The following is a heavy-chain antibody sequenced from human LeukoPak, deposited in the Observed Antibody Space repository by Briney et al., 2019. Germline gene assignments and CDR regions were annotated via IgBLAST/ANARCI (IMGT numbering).Heavy chain of an antibody. D-gene: IGHD3-3*01. CDR3: AKASAYYDFWSGFD. CDR2: ISGSGGST. CDR1: GFTFSSYA. Sequence: PGWSLRLSCAASGFTFSSYAMSWVRQAPGKGLEWVSAISGSGGSTYYADSVKGRFTISRDNSKNTLYLQMNSLRAEDTAVYYCAKASAYYDFWSGFDWGQGTLVTVSS. J-gene: IGHJ4*02. V-gene: IGHV3-23*01.